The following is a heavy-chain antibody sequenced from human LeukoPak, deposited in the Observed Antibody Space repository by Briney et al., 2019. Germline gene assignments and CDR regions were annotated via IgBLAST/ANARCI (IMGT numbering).Heavy chain of an antibody. Sequence: GASVKVSCKASGYTFTSYGISWVRQAPGQGLEWMGWISAYNGNTNYAQKFQGRVTMTRNTSISTAYMELSSLRSEDTAVYYCARANWFDPWGQGTLVTVSS. CDR2: ISAYNGNT. J-gene: IGHJ5*02. CDR1: GYTFTSYG. CDR3: ARANWFDP. V-gene: IGHV1-18*01.